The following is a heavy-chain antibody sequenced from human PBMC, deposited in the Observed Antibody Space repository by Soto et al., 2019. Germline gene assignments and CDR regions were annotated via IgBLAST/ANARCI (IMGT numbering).Heavy chain of an antibody. CDR1: GFTFSSYA. J-gene: IGHJ4*02. CDR3: AKEYCGADCALDF. V-gene: IGHV3-23*01. Sequence: EGSLRLSCAASGFTFSSYAMSLVRQAPGKGLEWVSSISDGGGSTNYADSVRGRFTIARARSKNTLYLHMISLRAEDTAVYYCAKEYCGADCALDFWGKGALVTVSS. CDR2: ISDGGGST. D-gene: IGHD2-21*02.